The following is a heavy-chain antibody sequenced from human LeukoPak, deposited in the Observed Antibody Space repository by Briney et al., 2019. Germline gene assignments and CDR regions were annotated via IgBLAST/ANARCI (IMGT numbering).Heavy chain of an antibody. V-gene: IGHV3-30-3*01. Sequence: PGGSLRLSCAASGFTFSSYAMHWVRQAPGKGLEWVALISYHGSNEYYADSVKGRFTISRDNSKNTLNLQMNSLRAEDTAVYYCARDEVRPYCRSTSCMGGFDYWGQGTLVTVSS. CDR3: ARDEVRPYCRSTSCMGGFDY. CDR2: ISYHGSNE. D-gene: IGHD2-2*01. CDR1: GFTFSSYA. J-gene: IGHJ4*02.